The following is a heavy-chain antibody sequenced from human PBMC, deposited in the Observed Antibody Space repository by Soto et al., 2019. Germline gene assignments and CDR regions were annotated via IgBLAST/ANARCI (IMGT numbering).Heavy chain of an antibody. CDR2: IFGSGTTT. Sequence: PGGSLRLSCAASGFTFSDHAMHWVRQAPGKGLEWVSGIFGSGTTTHDADSVRGRFTISRDNSKNTLYLQMNSLRAEDTAVYYCARNCTNGVCWNYWGQGTLVTVSS. V-gene: IGHV3-23*01. CDR1: GFTFSDHA. CDR3: ARNCTNGVCWNY. J-gene: IGHJ4*02. D-gene: IGHD2-8*01.